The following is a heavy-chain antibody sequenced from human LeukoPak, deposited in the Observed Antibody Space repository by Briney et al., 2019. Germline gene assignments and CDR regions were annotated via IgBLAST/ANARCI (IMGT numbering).Heavy chain of an antibody. CDR1: GYTFTSYG. J-gene: IGHJ4*02. CDR3: ARDPPEIYSSGWYGGY. V-gene: IGHV1-18*01. CDR2: ISAYNGNT. Sequence: AAVKVSCKDSGYTFTSYGISWVRQAPGQGLEWMGWISAYNGNTNYAQKLQGRVTMTTDTSTSTAYMELRSLRSDDTAVYYCARDPPEIYSSGWYGGYWGQGTLVTVSS. D-gene: IGHD6-19*01.